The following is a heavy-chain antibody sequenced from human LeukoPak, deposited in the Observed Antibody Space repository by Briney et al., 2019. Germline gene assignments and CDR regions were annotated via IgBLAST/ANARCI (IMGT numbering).Heavy chain of an antibody. V-gene: IGHV4-39*01. CDR2: IYYSGST. Sequence: SETLSLTCTVSGGSISSSSYYWGWIRQPPGKGLEWIGSIYYSGSTYYNPSLKSRVTISVDTSKNRFSLKLSSVTAADTAVYYCARRFSSRWTDAFDIWGQGTVVTVSS. D-gene: IGHD6-13*01. CDR1: GGSISSSSYY. J-gene: IGHJ3*02. CDR3: ARRFSSRWTDAFDI.